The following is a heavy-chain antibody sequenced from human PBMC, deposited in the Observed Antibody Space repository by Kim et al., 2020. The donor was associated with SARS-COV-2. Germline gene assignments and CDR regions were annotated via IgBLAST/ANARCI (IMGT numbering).Heavy chain of an antibody. Sequence: GGSLRLSCAASGFTFSSYWMHWVRQAPGKGLVWVSRINSDGSSTSYADSVKGRFTISRDNAKNTLYLQMNSLRAEDTAVYYCAKVSEGDSLFDYWGQGTLVPVSS. CDR1: GFTFSSYW. V-gene: IGHV3-74*01. CDR2: INSDGSST. J-gene: IGHJ4*02. CDR3: AKVSEGDSLFDY. D-gene: IGHD2-21*01.